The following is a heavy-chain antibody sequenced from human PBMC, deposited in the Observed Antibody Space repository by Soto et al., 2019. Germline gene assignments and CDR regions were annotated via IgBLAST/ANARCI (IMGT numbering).Heavy chain of an antibody. Sequence: QVQLQESGPGLVKPSETLSLTCTVSGASVSSGNYYWSWIRQPPGKGLECIGYISYSGSTNYNPSLKRRVTISIDTSKNQFSLKLSSVTAADTAVYYCARGGGSYYAYWGQGTLVTVSS. V-gene: IGHV4-61*01. CDR3: ARGGGSYYAY. CDR2: ISYSGST. J-gene: IGHJ4*02. CDR1: GASVSSGNYY. D-gene: IGHD1-26*01.